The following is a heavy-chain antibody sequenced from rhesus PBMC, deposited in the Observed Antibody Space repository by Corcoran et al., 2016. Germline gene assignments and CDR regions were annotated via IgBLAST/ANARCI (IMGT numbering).Heavy chain of an antibody. CDR3: ARDPRGAAALF. V-gene: IGHV4S10*01. J-gene: IGHJ4*01. CDR1: GGSISDSYR. D-gene: IGHD6-25*01. Sequence: QVQLQESGPGVVKPSETLSLTCAVSGGSISDSYRWSWIRQPPGKGLEWIGYNYGSSTSTNYNPSLKSRVTISKDTSKNQFSLKLSSVTAADTAVYYCARDPRGAAALFWGQGVLVTVSS. CDR2: NYGSSTST.